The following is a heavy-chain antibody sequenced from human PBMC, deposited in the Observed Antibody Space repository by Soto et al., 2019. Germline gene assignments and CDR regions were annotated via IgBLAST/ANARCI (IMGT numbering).Heavy chain of an antibody. D-gene: IGHD4-17*01. J-gene: IGHJ6*02. CDR3: AADTVTLYYYYYGLDV. CDR1: GGSFSGYY. Sequence: PSETLSLTCAVYGGSFSGYYWSWIRQPPGKGLEWIGEINHSGSTNYNPSLKSRVTISVDTSKNQFSLKLSSVTAADTAVYYCAADTVTLYYYYYGLDVSGQGTTVIVSS. CDR2: INHSGST. V-gene: IGHV4-34*01.